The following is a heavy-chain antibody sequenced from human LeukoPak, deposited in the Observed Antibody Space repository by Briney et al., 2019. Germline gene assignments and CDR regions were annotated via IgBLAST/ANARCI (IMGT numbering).Heavy chain of an antibody. D-gene: IGHD1-7*01. V-gene: IGHV1-2*02. CDR2: INPNSGGT. Sequence: GASVKVSCTASGYTFTGYYMHWVRQAPGQGLEWMGWINPNSGGTNYAQKFQGRVTMTRDTSTSTVYMELSSLRSEDTAVYYCARAKVSITGTTPYFDYWGQGTLVTVSS. CDR3: ARAKVSITGTTPYFDY. J-gene: IGHJ4*02. CDR1: GYTFTGYY.